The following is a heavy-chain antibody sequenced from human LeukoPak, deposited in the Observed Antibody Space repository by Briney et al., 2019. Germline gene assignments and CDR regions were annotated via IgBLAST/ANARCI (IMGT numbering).Heavy chain of an antibody. D-gene: IGHD6-19*01. CDR1: GFTFKTYA. J-gene: IGHJ4*02. Sequence: GGSLRLSCAASGFTFKTYAMNWVRQVPGKGPEWVSSMSGSGSSTDYADSVKGRFTISRDNSENTLYLQMNSLRAEDTALYYCAKDAQGLVRGGIYFDFWGQGSLVTVSS. CDR3: AKDAQGLVRGGIYFDF. V-gene: IGHV3-23*01. CDR2: MSGSGSST.